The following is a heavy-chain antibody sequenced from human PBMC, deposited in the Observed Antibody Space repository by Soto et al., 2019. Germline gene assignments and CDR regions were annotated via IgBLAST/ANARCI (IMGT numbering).Heavy chain of an antibody. CDR3: ARWPQPRYTADPYAVDV. V-gene: IGHV1-69*11. J-gene: IGHJ6*02. D-gene: IGHD3-16*02. Sequence: QVHLVQSGTEVKKPGSSVKVSCKASGGTFSSSGFSWVRLAPGQGLEWMGMIVPSLDTTNYAQKFQARVTITADEVTSTAYMELRSLRSEDTAVYYCARWPQPRYTADPYAVDVWGQGTRVIVSS. CDR1: GGTFSSSG. CDR2: IVPSLDTT.